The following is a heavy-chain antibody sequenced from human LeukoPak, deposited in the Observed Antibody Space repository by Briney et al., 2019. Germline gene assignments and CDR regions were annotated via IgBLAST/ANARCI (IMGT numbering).Heavy chain of an antibody. Sequence: ASVKVSCKASGYTFTGYYMHWVRQAPGQGLEWMGWINPNSGGTNYAQKFQGRVTMTRDTSISTAYMELSRLRSDVTAVYYCARDLRRSPYSGSYTKEREQESLFDYWGQGTLVTVSS. J-gene: IGHJ4*02. V-gene: IGHV1-2*02. CDR3: ARDLRRSPYSGSYTKEREQESLFDY. D-gene: IGHD1-26*01. CDR1: GYTFTGYY. CDR2: INPNSGGT.